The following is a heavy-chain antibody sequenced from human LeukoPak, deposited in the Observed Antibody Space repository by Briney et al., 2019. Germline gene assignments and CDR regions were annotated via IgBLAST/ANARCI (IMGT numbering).Heavy chain of an antibody. V-gene: IGHV1-18*01. CDR3: AREIVPAADYYYMDV. J-gene: IGHJ6*03. CDR2: IIPYNGDT. Sequence: ASVKVSCKASGYTFTSYGLSWVRQAPGQGLEWMGWIIPYNGDTNYAQKLQGRVTMTTDTSTSTAYMELRSLRSDDTAVYYCAREIVPAADYYYMDVWGKGTTVTVSS. CDR1: GYTFTSYG. D-gene: IGHD2-2*01.